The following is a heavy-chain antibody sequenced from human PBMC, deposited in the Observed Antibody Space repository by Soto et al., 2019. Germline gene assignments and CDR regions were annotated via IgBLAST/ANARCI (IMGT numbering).Heavy chain of an antibody. CDR1: GFNFSNYW. J-gene: IGHJ4*02. Sequence: PGGSLRLSCGASGFNFSNYWMHWVRQAPGKGLVWDERVSPGASVITYADSVKGRFTISRDNAKSTLYLQMNSLSGDDTAVYYCASVATGKYGVWTFWGQGTLVPVSS. D-gene: IGHD4-17*01. CDR3: ASVATGKYGVWTF. CDR2: VSPGASVI. V-gene: IGHV3-74*01.